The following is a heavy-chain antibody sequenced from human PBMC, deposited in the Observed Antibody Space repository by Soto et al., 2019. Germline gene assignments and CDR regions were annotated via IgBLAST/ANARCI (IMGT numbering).Heavy chain of an antibody. V-gene: IGHV1-2*04. CDR2: INPNSGGT. J-gene: IGHJ6*02. D-gene: IGHD6-19*01. CDR1: GYTNTVDY. CDR3: ARDSYPISGWYGTDYYYYYGMDV. Sequence: GASVNGSCKTSGYTNTVDYVHWVRQAPGQGLEWMGWINPNSGGTNYAQKFQGWVTMTRDTSISTAYMELSRLRSDDTAVYYCARDSYPISGWYGTDYYYYYGMDVWGQGTTVTVSS.